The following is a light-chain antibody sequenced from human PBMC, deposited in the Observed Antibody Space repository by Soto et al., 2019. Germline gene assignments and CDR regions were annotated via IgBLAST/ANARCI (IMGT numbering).Light chain of an antibody. Sequence: EIVLTQSPGTLSLSPGERATLSRRASQSVSSSYLAWYQQKPGQAPRLLIYGASSRATGIPDRFSGSGSGTDFTLTISRLEPEDFAVYYCQQYGSSPLLTFGGGTKVEIK. CDR2: GAS. CDR3: QQYGSSPLLT. J-gene: IGKJ4*01. CDR1: QSVSSSY. V-gene: IGKV3-20*01.